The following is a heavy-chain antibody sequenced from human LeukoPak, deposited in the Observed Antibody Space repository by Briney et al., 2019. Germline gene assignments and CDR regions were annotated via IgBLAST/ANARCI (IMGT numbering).Heavy chain of an antibody. CDR2: ISYDGSNK. J-gene: IGHJ4*02. Sequence: PGGSLRLSCAASGFTFSSYAMHWVRQAPGKGLEWVAVISYDGSNKYYADSVKGRLTISRDNSKNTLYLQMNSLRAEDTAVYYCSRGKQDTMIEDYWGQGTLVTVSS. CDR3: SRGKQDTMIEDY. D-gene: IGHD3-22*01. V-gene: IGHV3-30*01. CDR1: GFTFSSYA.